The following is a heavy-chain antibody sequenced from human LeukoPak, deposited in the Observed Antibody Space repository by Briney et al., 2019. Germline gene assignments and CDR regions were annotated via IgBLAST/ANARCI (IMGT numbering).Heavy chain of an antibody. CDR1: GYTFTGYY. CDR3: ASLSNPDAFDI. D-gene: IGHD2/OR15-2a*01. V-gene: IGHV1-2*06. J-gene: IGHJ3*02. CDR2: INPNSGVT. Sequence: ASVKVSCKASGYTFTGYYMHWVRQAPGQGLEWLGRINPNSGVTHYAQKFQGRVTMTRDTSISTAYMELSRLRSDDTAVYYCASLSNPDAFDIWGQGTMVTVSS.